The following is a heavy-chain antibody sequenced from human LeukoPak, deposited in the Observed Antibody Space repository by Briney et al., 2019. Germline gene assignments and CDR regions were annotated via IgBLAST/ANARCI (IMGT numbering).Heavy chain of an antibody. D-gene: IGHD3-3*01. CDR3: ARGGSFWSGYYFDY. V-gene: IGHV4-30-2*01. Sequence: SETLSLTCAVSGGSISSGGYSWSWIRQPPGKGLEWIGYIYHSGSTYYNPSLKSRVTISVDRSKNQFSLKLSSVIAADTAVYYCARGGSFWSGYYFDYWGQGTLVTVSS. J-gene: IGHJ4*02. CDR2: IYHSGST. CDR1: GGSISSGGYS.